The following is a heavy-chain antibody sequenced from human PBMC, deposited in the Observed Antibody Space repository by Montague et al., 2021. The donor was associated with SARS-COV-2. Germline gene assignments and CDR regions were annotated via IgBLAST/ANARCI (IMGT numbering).Heavy chain of an antibody. V-gene: IGHV3-23*03. Sequence: SLRLSCAASGFTFSSYAMSWVRQAPGKGLEWVSVIYSGGSSTYYADSVKGRFTISRDNSKNTLYLQMNSLRAEDTAVYYCAKDSSGWYVDYFDYWGQGTLVTDSS. CDR2: IYSGGSST. J-gene: IGHJ4*02. CDR1: GFTFSSYA. D-gene: IGHD6-19*01. CDR3: AKDSSGWYVDYFDY.